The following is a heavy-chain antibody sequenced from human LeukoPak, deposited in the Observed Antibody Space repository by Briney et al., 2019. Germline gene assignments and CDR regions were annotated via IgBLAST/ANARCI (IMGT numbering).Heavy chain of an antibody. CDR1: GFTFSSYA. CDR2: ISGSGGST. CDR3: AKERWSGGWYSRRDRYFDY. Sequence: PGGSLRLSCAASGFTFSSYAMSWVRQAPGKGLEWVSAISGSGGSTYYADSVKGRFTISRDNSKNTLYLQMNSLRAEDTAVYYCAKERWSGGWYSRRDRYFDYWGQGTLVTVSS. V-gene: IGHV3-23*01. J-gene: IGHJ4*02. D-gene: IGHD6-19*01.